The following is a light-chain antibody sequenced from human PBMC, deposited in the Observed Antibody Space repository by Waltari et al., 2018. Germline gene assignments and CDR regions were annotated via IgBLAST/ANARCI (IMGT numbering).Light chain of an antibody. CDR2: TNN. CDR3: AAFDDTLGGHYV. V-gene: IGLV1-47*01. J-gene: IGLJ1*01. Sequence: QSVLTQSPSASATPGQTLSISCSGCHSNIGTNSVHWYQQVPGTAPKLLIHTNNQRPAGVPDRFSGSKSGTSASLAISGLRSEDEADYYCAAFDDTLGGHYVFGPGTKVTVL. CDR1: HSNIGTNS.